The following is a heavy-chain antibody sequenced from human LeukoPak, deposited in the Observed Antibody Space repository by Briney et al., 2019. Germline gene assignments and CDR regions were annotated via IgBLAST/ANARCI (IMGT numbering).Heavy chain of an antibody. J-gene: IGHJ3*02. CDR1: GFTFSTYS. Sequence: PGGSLRLSCAASGFTFSTYSMGWVRQAPGKGLEWVSFISSTSTTTYHADSLKGRFTISRDNAKNSLYLQMDSLRAEDTAVYYCARANYPGAFDIWGQGTMVTVSS. CDR3: ARANYPGAFDI. CDR2: ISSTSTTT. D-gene: IGHD5-24*01. V-gene: IGHV3-48*04.